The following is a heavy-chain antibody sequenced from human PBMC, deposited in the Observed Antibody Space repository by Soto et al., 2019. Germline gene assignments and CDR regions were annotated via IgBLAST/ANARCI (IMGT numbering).Heavy chain of an antibody. CDR2: VYRNGST. Sequence: TSETLSLTCTLSGASMTSSSYFWGYVRRPPGLGLEWIGTVYRNGSTYYSPSLKSRVTISVDMSKNYFSLRLRSVTAADTAVYFCAMTTVTYPDYFDFWGQGALVTVSS. CDR3: AMTTVTYPDYFDF. CDR1: GASMTSSSYF. J-gene: IGHJ4*02. D-gene: IGHD4-17*01. V-gene: IGHV4-39*01.